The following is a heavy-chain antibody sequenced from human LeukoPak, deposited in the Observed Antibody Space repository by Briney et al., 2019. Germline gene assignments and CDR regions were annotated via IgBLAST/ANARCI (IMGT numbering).Heavy chain of an antibody. CDR1: GFTLSSFR. CDR3: ARDAKWSFDY. V-gene: IGHV3-7*03. J-gene: IGHJ4*02. CDR2: IKQDGSAK. D-gene: IGHD2-15*01. Sequence: GGSLRLSCAVSGFTLSSFRMTWVRQAPGKGLEWMANIKQDGSAKYYVDSVKGRFTISRDNAKNSLYLQMNSLGAEDTAVYYCARDAKWSFDYWGQGTLVTVSS.